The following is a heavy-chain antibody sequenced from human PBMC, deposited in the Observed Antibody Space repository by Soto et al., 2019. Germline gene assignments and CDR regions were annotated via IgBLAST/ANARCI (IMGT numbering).Heavy chain of an antibody. Sequence: GWSLRLSCAASGFTFSGSGIHWVRQASGKGLEWVGRIRTKTNNYATAYAASVKGRFTISRDDSKNMAYLQMNSLKTEDTAVYYCTAMAGIDYWRQGTLVTXS. CDR1: GFTFSGSG. V-gene: IGHV3-73*01. CDR2: IRTKTNNYAT. D-gene: IGHD6-19*01. J-gene: IGHJ4*02. CDR3: TAMAGIDY.